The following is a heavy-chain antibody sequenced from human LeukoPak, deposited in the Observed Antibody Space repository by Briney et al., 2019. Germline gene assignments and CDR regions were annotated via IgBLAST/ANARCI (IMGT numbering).Heavy chain of an antibody. CDR3: ASTRYYGSGSYQYGLYFDY. CDR1: GGSISSSSYY. V-gene: IGHV4-39*01. Sequence: PSETLSLTCTVSGGSISSSSYYWGWIRQPPGKGLEWIGSIYYSGSTYYNPSPKSRVTISVDTSKNQFSLKLSSVTAADTAVYYCASTRYYGSGSYQYGLYFDYWGQGTLVTASS. J-gene: IGHJ4*02. CDR2: IYYSGST. D-gene: IGHD3-10*01.